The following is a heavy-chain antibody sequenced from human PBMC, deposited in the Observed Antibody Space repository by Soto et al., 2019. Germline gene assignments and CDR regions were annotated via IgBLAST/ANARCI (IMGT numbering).Heavy chain of an antibody. Sequence: KTSETLSLTCAVSGGSISSSNWWSWVRQPPGKGLEWIGEIYHSGSTNYNPSLKSRVTISVDKSKNQFSLKLSSVTAADTAVYYCARAPDAGYSSSWYGGDAFDIWGQGTMVTVSS. CDR3: ARAPDAGYSSSWYGGDAFDI. CDR2: IYHSGST. J-gene: IGHJ3*02. V-gene: IGHV4-4*02. CDR1: GGSISSSNW. D-gene: IGHD6-13*01.